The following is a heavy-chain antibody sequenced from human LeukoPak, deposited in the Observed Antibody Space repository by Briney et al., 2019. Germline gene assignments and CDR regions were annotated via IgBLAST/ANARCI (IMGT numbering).Heavy chain of an antibody. D-gene: IGHD3-9*01. V-gene: IGHV1-46*01. CDR2: IAPSVDTT. CDR3: VREESGCYFVY. CDR1: GFTFTNYL. J-gene: IGHJ4*02. Sequence: ASVKIACKSFGFTFTNYLLHWVRQAPGQGLEWVGRIAPSVDTTNYAQKFPGRVTMTRDTSTSTVYMELSSLRSDDPAMCYCVREESGCYFVYWGQGTVVTVS.